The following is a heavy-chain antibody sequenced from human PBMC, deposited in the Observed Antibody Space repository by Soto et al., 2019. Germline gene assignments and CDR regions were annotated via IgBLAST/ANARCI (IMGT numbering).Heavy chain of an antibody. V-gene: IGHV4-34*01. CDR3: ASARSLPHWFDP. Sequence: QVQLQQWGAGLLKPSETLSLTCAVYGGSFSGYYWSWIRQPPGKGLEWIGEINHSGSTNYNPSLKSRVTISVDTSKNQFSLKLSSVTAADTAVYYCASARSLPHWFDPWGQGTLVTVSS. CDR2: INHSGST. D-gene: IGHD3-16*02. J-gene: IGHJ5*02. CDR1: GGSFSGYY.